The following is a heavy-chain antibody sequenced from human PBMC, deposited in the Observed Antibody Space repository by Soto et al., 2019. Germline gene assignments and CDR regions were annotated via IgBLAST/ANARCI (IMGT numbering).Heavy chain of an antibody. CDR1: GASISIDY. Sequence: SETLSLTCAVAGASISIDYRSWIRQPRGKGLEWIGYIYYSGSTNYNPSLKSRVTISVDTSKNQFSLKLSSVTAADTAVYYCARENPGGPTHWGQVTLVTVS. CDR3: ARENPGGPTH. CDR2: IYYSGST. D-gene: IGHD1-26*01. J-gene: IGHJ4*02. V-gene: IGHV4-59*01.